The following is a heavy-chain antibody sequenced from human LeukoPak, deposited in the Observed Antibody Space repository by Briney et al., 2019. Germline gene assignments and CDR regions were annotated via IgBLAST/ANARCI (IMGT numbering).Heavy chain of an antibody. CDR3: ARDRTESYYYGSGSYGFSAFDI. D-gene: IGHD3-10*01. Sequence: PSETLSLTCTVSGGSISSYYWSWIRQPPGKGLEWIGYIHYSGSTNCNPSLKSRVTISVDTSKNQFSLKLSSVTAADTAVYYCARDRTESYYYGSGSYGFSAFDIWGQGTMVTVSS. V-gene: IGHV4-59*01. J-gene: IGHJ3*02. CDR1: GGSISSYY. CDR2: IHYSGST.